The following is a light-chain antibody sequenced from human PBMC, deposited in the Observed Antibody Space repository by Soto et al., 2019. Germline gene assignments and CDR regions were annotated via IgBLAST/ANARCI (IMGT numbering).Light chain of an antibody. V-gene: IGKV3-15*01. Sequence: EIVMTQSPATLSVSPGERASLSCRASQSVSSNLAWYQQKPGQTTKLLIYVASTRATGIPARFSGSGSGTEFTLTISSLQSEDFAVYYCQHYNVWPLTFGGWTKVEFK. CDR1: QSVSSN. CDR2: VAS. CDR3: QHYNVWPLT. J-gene: IGKJ4*01.